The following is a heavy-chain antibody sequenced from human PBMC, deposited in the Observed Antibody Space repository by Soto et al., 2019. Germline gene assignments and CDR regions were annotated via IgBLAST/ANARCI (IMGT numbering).Heavy chain of an antibody. V-gene: IGHV4-30-2*01. Sequence: QLQLQESGSRLVKPSQTLSLTCAVSSGPIASGDSSWSWIRQPPGKGLEWIGFIYPSGSASYNPSLKSRVTMSVDMSKNQFSLTLNSVTAADTAVYYCARETEADAFDIWGQGTMVAVSS. CDR2: IYPSGSA. CDR1: SGPIASGDSS. CDR3: ARETEADAFDI. J-gene: IGHJ3*02.